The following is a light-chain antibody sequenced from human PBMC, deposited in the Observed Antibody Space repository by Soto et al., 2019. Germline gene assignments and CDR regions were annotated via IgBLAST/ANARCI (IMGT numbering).Light chain of an antibody. CDR2: DVS. CDR3: CSYAGSYTLHVV. J-gene: IGLJ2*01. V-gene: IGLV2-11*01. CDR1: SSDVGGYNY. Sequence: QSALTQPRSVSGSPGQSVTISCTGTSSDVGGYNYVSWYQQHPGKAPKLMIYDVSKRPSGVPXRXSGSKSGNTASLTISGXXXXDEADYXXCSYAGSYTLHVVFGGGTKLTVL.